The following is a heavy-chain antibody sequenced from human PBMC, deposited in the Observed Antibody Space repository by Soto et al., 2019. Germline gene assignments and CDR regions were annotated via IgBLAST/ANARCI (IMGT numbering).Heavy chain of an antibody. CDR3: ARGPRKDSSNWYNWFDP. CDR2: INHSGST. V-gene: IGHV4-34*01. D-gene: IGHD6-13*01. CDR1: VGSFSGYY. Sequence: PSETLSLTCAVYVGSFSGYYWNWIRQPPGKGLEWIGEINHSGSTNYNPSLKSRVTVSVDTSKNQFSLKLSSVTAADTAVYYCARGPRKDSSNWYNWFDPWSQGTLVTVSS. J-gene: IGHJ5*02.